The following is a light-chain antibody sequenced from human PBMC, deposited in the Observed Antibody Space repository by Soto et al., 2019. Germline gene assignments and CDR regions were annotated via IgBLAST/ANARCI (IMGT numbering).Light chain of an antibody. V-gene: IGKV3-11*01. CDR1: QNVDSNY. CDR3: QQRSNWPPIT. Sequence: EIVLTQSPGTLSLPPGERATLSCRASQNVDSNYLAWYQQKPGQAPRLLIYADSNRATGIPARFSGSGSGTDFTLTISSLEPEDFAVYYCQQRSNWPPITFGQGTRLEIK. J-gene: IGKJ5*01. CDR2: ADS.